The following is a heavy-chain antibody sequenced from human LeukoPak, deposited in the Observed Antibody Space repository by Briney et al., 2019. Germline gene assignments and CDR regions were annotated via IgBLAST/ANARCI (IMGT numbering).Heavy chain of an antibody. CDR1: GFTFSSYG. CDR3: ARHVIYGSSGYHRFDY. J-gene: IGHJ4*02. CDR2: ISYDGSNK. D-gene: IGHD3-22*01. V-gene: IGHV3-30*03. Sequence: GGSLRLSCAASGFTFSSYGMHWVRQAPGKGLEWVAVISYDGSNKYYADSVKGRFTISRDNAKNSLYLQMNSLRAEDTAVYYCARHVIYGSSGYHRFDYWGQGTLVTVSS.